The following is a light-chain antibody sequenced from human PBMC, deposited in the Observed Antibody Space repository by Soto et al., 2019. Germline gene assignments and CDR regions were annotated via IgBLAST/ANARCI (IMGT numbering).Light chain of an antibody. J-gene: IGKJ1*01. CDR3: QQRSDWLWT. CDR1: QSVSSK. V-gene: IGKV3-15*01. Sequence: EIVMTQSPATLSVSPGERATLSCRASQSVSSKLAWYQQKPGQAPRLLIYGASTRATGIPARFSGSGSGTEFTLTISSLQSEDFAVYYCQQRSDWLWTFGQGTKVEIK. CDR2: GAS.